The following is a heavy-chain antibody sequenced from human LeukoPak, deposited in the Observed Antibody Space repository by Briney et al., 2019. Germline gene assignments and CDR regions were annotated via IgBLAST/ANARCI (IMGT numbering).Heavy chain of an antibody. CDR1: GYTFTSYY. J-gene: IGHJ4*02. Sequence: GASVKVSCKASGYTFTSYYMHWVRQAPGQGLEWMGIINPSGGSTSYAQKFQGRVTMTRDTSTSTAYMELRSLRSDDTAVYYCARVTERRSSDYWGQGTLVTVSS. CDR2: INPSGGST. V-gene: IGHV1-46*01. CDR3: ARVTERRSSDY. D-gene: IGHD1-1*01.